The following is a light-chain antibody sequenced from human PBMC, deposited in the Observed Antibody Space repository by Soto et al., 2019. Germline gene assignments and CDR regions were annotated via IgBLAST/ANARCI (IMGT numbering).Light chain of an antibody. V-gene: IGLV2-14*01. CDR1: SSDTGDYNY. CDR3: SSYTSSGTYV. CDR2: DVI. J-gene: IGLJ1*01. Sequence: QSVLTQPPSASGSPGQSVTISCSGTSSDTGDYNYVSWYQQHPGKAPKLMIYDVINRPSGVSDRFSGSKSGNSASLTISGLQAQDEADYYCSSYTSSGTYVFGTGTKVTVL.